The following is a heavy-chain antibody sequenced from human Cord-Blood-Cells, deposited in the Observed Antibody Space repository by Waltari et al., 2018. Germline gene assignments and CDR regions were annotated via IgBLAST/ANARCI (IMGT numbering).Heavy chain of an antibody. D-gene: IGHD2-8*02. V-gene: IGHV4-38-2*02. CDR2: IYHSGGT. J-gene: IGHJ3*02. CDR1: GYPIRSGYY. Sequence: QVQLQESGPGLVKPSETLSLTCAVSGYPIRSGYYWGWIRTPPGKGLEWIGSIYHSGGTYYNPSLQSRFTRSVDTSKNSFSLKRSSVTAADTAVYYCAREGPNGTGGVCYTAGWGAFDIWGQGTMVTVSS. CDR3: AREGPNGTGGVCYTAGWGAFDI.